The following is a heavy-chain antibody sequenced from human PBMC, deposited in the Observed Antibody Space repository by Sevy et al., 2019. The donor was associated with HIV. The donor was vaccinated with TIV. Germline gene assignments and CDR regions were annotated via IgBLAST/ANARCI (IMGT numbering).Heavy chain of an antibody. J-gene: IGHJ4*02. Sequence: SETLSLTCSVSDDSINSYYWSWIRQPPGKGLEWIGYIYNNIGSTSYNPSLTSRVTISVDTSKNQFSLKLTSVTAADTAVYYCARGAVVIGTAATLVLDFWGLGSLVTVSS. CDR2: IYNNIGST. CDR1: DDSINSYY. V-gene: IGHV4-59*08. D-gene: IGHD2-2*01. CDR3: ARGAVVIGTAATLVLDF.